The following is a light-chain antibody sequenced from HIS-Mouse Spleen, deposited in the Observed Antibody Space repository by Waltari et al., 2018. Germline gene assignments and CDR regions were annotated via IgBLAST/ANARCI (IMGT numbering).Light chain of an antibody. Sequence: SYELTQPPSVSVSPGQTARITCSGDALPKKYAYWYQQKSGQAPVLVIQEESKRPSGIPERFSGSSSGTMATLTISGAQVEDEADYYCYSTDSSGNHRVFGGGTKLTVL. CDR2: EES. CDR3: YSTDSSGNHRV. V-gene: IGLV3-10*01. CDR1: ALPKKY. J-gene: IGLJ2*01.